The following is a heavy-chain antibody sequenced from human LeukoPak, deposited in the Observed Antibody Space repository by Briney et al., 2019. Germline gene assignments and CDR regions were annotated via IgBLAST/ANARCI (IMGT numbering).Heavy chain of an antibody. CDR2: IWYDGSNK. CDR3: TKLSTTPPYDPYGMDV. CDR1: GFTFSSYG. Sequence: GGSLRLSCAASGFTFSSYGLHWVRQDPGKGLEWVAVIWYDGSNKYYADSVKGRFTIPRDNSKNTLYLQMNSLRAEDTAVYYCTKLSTTPPYDPYGMDVWGQGTTVTVSS. J-gene: IGHJ6*02. D-gene: IGHD1-26*01. V-gene: IGHV3-33*06.